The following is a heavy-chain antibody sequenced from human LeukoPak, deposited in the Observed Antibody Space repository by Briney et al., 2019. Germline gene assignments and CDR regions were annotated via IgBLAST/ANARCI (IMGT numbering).Heavy chain of an antibody. CDR2: IYSGGST. V-gene: IGHV3-66*01. CDR3: ARLRWDHTSSFVY. CDR1: GFTFSSYG. Sequence: GGSLRLSCAASGFTFSSYGMSWVRQAPGKGLEWVSVIYSGGSTYYADSVKGRFTISRDNSKNTLYLQMNSLRAEDRAVYYCARLRWDHTSSFVYWGQGTLVTVSS. D-gene: IGHD1-26*01. J-gene: IGHJ4*02.